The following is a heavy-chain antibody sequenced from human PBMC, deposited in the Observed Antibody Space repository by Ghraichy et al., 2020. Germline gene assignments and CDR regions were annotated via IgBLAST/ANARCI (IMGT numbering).Heavy chain of an antibody. CDR1: GFTFSSCS. J-gene: IGHJ2*01. CDR2: ISSSSGYI. V-gene: IGHV3-21*01. Sequence: GGSLRLSCAASGFTFSSCSMVWVRQAPGKGLEWVSAISSSSGYIYYADSVKGRFTISRDNAKNSLYLQMNSLRAEDTAVYSCARIAVSGTWYFDLWGRGPLFTVSS. CDR3: ARIAVSGTWYFDL. D-gene: IGHD6-19*01.